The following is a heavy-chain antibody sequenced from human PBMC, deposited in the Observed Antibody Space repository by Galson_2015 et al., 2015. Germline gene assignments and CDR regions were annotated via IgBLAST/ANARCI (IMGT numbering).Heavy chain of an antibody. V-gene: IGHV3-48*02. CDR1: GFTFNTYG. J-gene: IGHJ4*02. CDR2: ISSGTGTI. CDR3: ARGRYGSGLDY. Sequence: SLRLSCAASGFTFNTYGLNWVRQAPGKGLEWTSYISSGTGTIYYADSVKGRFTVSRDNAKNLVYLQVSSLRQENTAVYYCARGRYGSGLDYWGQGTLVTVSS. D-gene: IGHD3-10*01.